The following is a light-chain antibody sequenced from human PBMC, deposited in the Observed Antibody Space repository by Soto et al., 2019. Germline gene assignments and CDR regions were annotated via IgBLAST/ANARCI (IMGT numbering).Light chain of an antibody. CDR3: QQYAARSPWT. J-gene: IGKJ1*01. V-gene: IGKV1-5*03. Sequence: DVQMTQSPSTLSASVGDKVTITCRASQSLPSTWLAWFQQRPGKAPNVLIYKGSALASGVSSRFSGSGSGTEFTHTDRSLQPDDFATYFCQQYAARSPWTFGQGTRV. CDR2: KGS. CDR1: QSLPSTW.